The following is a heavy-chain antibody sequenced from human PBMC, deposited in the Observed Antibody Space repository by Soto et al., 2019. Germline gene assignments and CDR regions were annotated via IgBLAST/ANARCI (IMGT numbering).Heavy chain of an antibody. V-gene: IGHV4-61*01. CDR2: VYYSGST. CDR1: GGSVNSGSYY. CDR3: ARVMVGYGGDY. Sequence: QVQLQESGPGLVKPSETLSLTCTVSGGSVNSGSYYWSWIRQPPGKGLEWIGNVYYSGSTNYNPSLKSRVTSSVDTSKNPFSLKLSSVTSADTAVYYCARVMVGYGGDYWGQGTLVTVSS. J-gene: IGHJ4*02. D-gene: IGHD5-18*01.